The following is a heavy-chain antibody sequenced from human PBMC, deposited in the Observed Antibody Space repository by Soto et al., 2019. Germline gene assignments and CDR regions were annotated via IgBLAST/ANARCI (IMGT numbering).Heavy chain of an antibody. CDR3: AKGLIYDYTIFDY. Sequence: EVQLVESGGGLVQPGRSLRLSCAASGFTFDDYAMHWVRQAPGKGLEWVSGISWNSGSIGYADSVKGRFTISRDNAKNSLYLQMNSLRAEDTALYYCAKGLIYDYTIFDYWGQGTLVTVSS. V-gene: IGHV3-9*01. D-gene: IGHD3-16*01. J-gene: IGHJ4*02. CDR2: ISWNSGSI. CDR1: GFTFDDYA.